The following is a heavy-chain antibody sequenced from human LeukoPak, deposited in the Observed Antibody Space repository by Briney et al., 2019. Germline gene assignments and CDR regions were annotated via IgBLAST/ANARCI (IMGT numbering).Heavy chain of an antibody. CDR3: ARFGVDYDMDV. CDR2: IHYSGRP. CDR1: GGSISGHY. Sequence: SETLSLTCTVSGGSISGHYWTWIRQPPGKGLEWIGQIHYSGRPDYNPPLKSRVTISVDTSKNQLSLKVTSVTGADTAVYYCARFGVDYDMDVWGQGTTVTVSS. D-gene: IGHD3-16*01. V-gene: IGHV4-59*11. J-gene: IGHJ6*02.